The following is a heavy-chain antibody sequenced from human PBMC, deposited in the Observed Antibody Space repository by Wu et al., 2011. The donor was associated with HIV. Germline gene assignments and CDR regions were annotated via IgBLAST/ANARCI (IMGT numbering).Heavy chain of an antibody. CDR2: INPSGGTT. CDR3: ARGLRDSSGREYFQD. D-gene: IGHD3-22*01. Sequence: QVQLVQSGAEVKKPGASVRFSCKASGYTFTSYYLHWVRQAPGQGLEWMGIINPSGGTTHYAQKFQGRVTMTRDTSTSTVYMELSSLRAEDTAVYYCARGLRDSSGREYFQDWGRGHPGHRLL. CDR1: GYTFTSYY. V-gene: IGHV1-46*01. J-gene: IGHJ1*01.